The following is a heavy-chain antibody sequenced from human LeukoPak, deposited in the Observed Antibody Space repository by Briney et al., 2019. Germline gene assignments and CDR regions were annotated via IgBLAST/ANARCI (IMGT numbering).Heavy chain of an antibody. D-gene: IGHD4-17*01. Sequence: GSLRLSCAASGFTVSSNYMSWIRQPPGKGLEWIGYIYYSGSTNYNPSLKSRVTISVDTSKNQFSLKLSSVTAADTAVYYCARDVGDYLLGIWGQGTMVTVSS. CDR2: IYYSGST. J-gene: IGHJ3*02. CDR1: GFTVSSNY. CDR3: ARDVGDYLLGI. V-gene: IGHV4-59*02.